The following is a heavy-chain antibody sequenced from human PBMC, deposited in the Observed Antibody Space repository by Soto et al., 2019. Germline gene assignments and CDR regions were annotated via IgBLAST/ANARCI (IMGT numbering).Heavy chain of an antibody. J-gene: IGHJ4*02. CDR1: GFTFNNYC. V-gene: IGHV3-7*02. D-gene: IGHD6-19*01. Sequence: EVQLVESGGGLVQPGGSLRLSCVASGFTFNNYCMTWIRQAPGKGLEWVANIKADGSEKNYVDSVQGRFTISRDNAKNSLSLQLNSLRVEDTGIYYSSRGRAVAVWGQGTLVIVSS. CDR3: SRGRAVAV. CDR2: IKADGSEK.